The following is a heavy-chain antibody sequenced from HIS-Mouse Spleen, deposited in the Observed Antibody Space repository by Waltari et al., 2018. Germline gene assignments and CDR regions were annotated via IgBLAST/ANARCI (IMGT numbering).Heavy chain of an antibody. CDR1: GGSISSSSYY. CDR3: AREIPYSSSWYDWYFDL. J-gene: IGHJ2*01. CDR2: IYYKGST. Sequence: QLQLQESGPGLVKPSETLSLTCTASGGSISSSSYYWGWIRQPPGTGLEWIGSIYYKGSTYHTPSLKSRVTISVDTSKNQFSLKLSSVTAADTAVYYCAREIPYSSSWYDWYFDLWGRGTLVTVSS. D-gene: IGHD6-13*01. V-gene: IGHV4-39*07.